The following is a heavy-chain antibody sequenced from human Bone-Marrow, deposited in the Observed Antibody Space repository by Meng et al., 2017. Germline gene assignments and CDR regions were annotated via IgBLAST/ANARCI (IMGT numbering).Heavy chain of an antibody. J-gene: IGHJ4*02. D-gene: IGHD3-22*01. CDR2: INHSGST. Sequence: SETLSLTCAVYGGSFSGYYWSWIRQPPGKGLEWIGEINHSGSTNYNPSLKSRVTISVDTSKNQFSLKLSSVTAADTAVYYCARGRPYNYSDSSGYFNPPFDYWGQGTLVTVSS. CDR3: ARGRPYNYSDSSGYFNPPFDY. V-gene: IGHV4-34*01. CDR1: GGSFSGYY.